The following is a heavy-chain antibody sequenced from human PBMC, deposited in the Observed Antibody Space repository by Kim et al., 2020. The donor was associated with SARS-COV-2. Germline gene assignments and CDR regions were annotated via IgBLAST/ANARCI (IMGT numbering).Heavy chain of an antibody. J-gene: IGHJ6*02. Sequence: LKSRVTISVDTSKNQFSLKLSSVTAADTAVYYCASLLLSTGTTLYYGMDVWGQGTTVTVSS. V-gene: IGHV4-59*01. D-gene: IGHD1-1*01. CDR3: ASLLLSTGTTLYYGMDV.